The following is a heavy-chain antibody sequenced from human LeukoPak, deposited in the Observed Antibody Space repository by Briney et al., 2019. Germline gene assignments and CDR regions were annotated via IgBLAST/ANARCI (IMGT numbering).Heavy chain of an antibody. V-gene: IGHV4-59*01. J-gene: IGHJ3*02. CDR1: GGSISSYY. CDR2: IYYSGST. CDR3: ARANFYYDSSGLI. D-gene: IGHD3-22*01. Sequence: SETLSLTCTVSGGSISSYYWSWIRQPPGKGLEWIGYIYYSGSTNYNPSLKSRVTISVDTSKNQFSLRLSSVTAADTAVYYCARANFYYDSSGLIWGQGTMVTVSS.